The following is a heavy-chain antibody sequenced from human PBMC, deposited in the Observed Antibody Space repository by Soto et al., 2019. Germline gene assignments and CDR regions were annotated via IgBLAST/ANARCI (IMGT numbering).Heavy chain of an antibody. CDR3: ARAGYASSWSTDFYYAMDV. D-gene: IGHD2-15*01. CDR2: ISYDGSDK. J-gene: IGHJ6*02. Sequence: WGSLRLSCAASGFTFSNYGVHWVRQAPGQGLEWVAVISYDGSDKYQADSVKGRFTISRDNSKNTLFLQMNNLRPEDTAVYYCARAGYASSWSTDFYYAMDVWGQGTRVTVSS. V-gene: IGHV3-30*03. CDR1: GFTFSNYG.